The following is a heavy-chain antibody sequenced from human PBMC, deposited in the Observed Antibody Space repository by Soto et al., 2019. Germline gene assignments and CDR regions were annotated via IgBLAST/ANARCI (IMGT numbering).Heavy chain of an antibody. V-gene: IGHV3-23*01. CDR3: AKVPAITSPVGFDP. D-gene: IGHD1-20*01. CDR1: GFTFSSYT. Sequence: PGGSLRLSCAASGFTFSSYTMSWVRQAPGKGLEWVSAITGSGGATYYADSVKGRFTISRDNSENTLYLQMNSLRAEDTAVYYCAKVPAITSPVGFDPWGPGTLVTVSS. CDR2: ITGSGGAT. J-gene: IGHJ5*02.